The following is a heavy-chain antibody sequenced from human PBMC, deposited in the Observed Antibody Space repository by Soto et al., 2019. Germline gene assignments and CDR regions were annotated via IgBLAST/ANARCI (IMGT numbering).Heavy chain of an antibody. Sequence: QVQLVQSGAEVKNRGSSVKVSCKASGDTFSRSTISWVRQAPGQRLEWMGRIIPVLGVENHAQNFQGRVTFTVDKSTSTAYLELSSLKSEETAIYYCASSTAGVYVFHDWGQGTLVTVSS. J-gene: IGHJ4*02. D-gene: IGHD2-8*01. V-gene: IGHV1-69*02. CDR3: ASSTAGVYVFHD. CDR1: GDTFSRST. CDR2: IIPVLGVE.